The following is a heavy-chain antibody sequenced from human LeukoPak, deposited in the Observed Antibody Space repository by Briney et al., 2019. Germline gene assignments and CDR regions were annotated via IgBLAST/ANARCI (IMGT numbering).Heavy chain of an antibody. J-gene: IGHJ3*02. CDR1: GGSMNSYY. Sequence: SETLSLTCSVSGGSMNSYYWSWIRQSPGKGLEWIGYIYSSGSTNSNPSLKSRVTISVDTSKSQFSLKMTSVTAADTAVYYCARQGSGGRAFDIWGQGTMVTVSS. CDR3: ARQGSGGRAFDI. CDR2: IYSSGST. D-gene: IGHD1-26*01. V-gene: IGHV4-59*08.